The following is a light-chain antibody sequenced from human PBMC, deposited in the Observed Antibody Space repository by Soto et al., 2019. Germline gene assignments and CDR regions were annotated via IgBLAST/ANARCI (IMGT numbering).Light chain of an antibody. V-gene: IGKV3-20*01. CDR1: QSVSSSY. CDR3: QQYGNSPPNT. CDR2: GAS. J-gene: IGKJ2*01. Sequence: EIVLTQSPGTLSLSPGERATLSCRASQSVSSSYLAWYQQKPGQAPRLLIYGASSRAIGIPDRFSGSGSGTDFTLTISRLEPEDFAVYFCQQYGNSPPNTFGQGTKVEIK.